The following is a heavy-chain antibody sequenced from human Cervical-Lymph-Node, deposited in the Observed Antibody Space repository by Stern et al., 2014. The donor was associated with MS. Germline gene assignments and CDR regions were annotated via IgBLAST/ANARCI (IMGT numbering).Heavy chain of an antibody. Sequence: EVQLVESGGGLVQPGRSLRLSCAASGFTFDGYAMHWVRQAPGKGLEWVSGISWNSGSIGYADSVKGRFTISRDNAKNSLYLQMNSLRAEDTALYYCAKDMTIDYYYGMDVWGQGTTVTVSS. CDR3: AKDMTIDYYYGMDV. J-gene: IGHJ6*02. CDR2: ISWNSGSI. D-gene: IGHD4/OR15-4a*01. V-gene: IGHV3-9*01. CDR1: GFTFDGYA.